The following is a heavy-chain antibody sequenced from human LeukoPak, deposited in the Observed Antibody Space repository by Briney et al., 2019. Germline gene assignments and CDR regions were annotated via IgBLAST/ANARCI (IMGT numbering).Heavy chain of an antibody. CDR2: INHSGST. Sequence: SETLSLTCAVYGGSFSGYYWSWIRQPPGKGLEWIGEINHSGSTNYNPSLKSRVTISVDTSKNQFSLKLSSVTAADTAVYYCARRYDFWSGYSVWGQGTLVTVSS. CDR3: ARRYDFWSGYSV. CDR1: GGSFSGYY. D-gene: IGHD3-3*01. V-gene: IGHV4-34*01. J-gene: IGHJ4*02.